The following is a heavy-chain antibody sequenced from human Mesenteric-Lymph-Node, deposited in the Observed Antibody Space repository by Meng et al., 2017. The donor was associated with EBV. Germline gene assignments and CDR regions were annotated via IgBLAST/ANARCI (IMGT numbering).Heavy chain of an antibody. V-gene: IGHV3-15*01. CDR1: GITFSNAW. Sequence: EVQLVVSGGGWVKPGGSLSLSCAASGITFSNAWMSWVRQAPGKGLEWVGRIKSKTDGGTADYAAPVKGRFTISRDDSKNTLYLQMNSLKTEDTAVYYCTTDLGLYASYWGQGTLVTVSA. CDR2: IKSKTDGGTA. CDR3: TTDLGLYASY. D-gene: IGHD2-2*02. J-gene: IGHJ4*02.